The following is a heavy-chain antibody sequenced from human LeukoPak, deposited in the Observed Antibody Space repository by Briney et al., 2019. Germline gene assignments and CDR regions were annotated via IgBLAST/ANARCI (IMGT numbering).Heavy chain of an antibody. V-gene: IGHV3-30*18. Sequence: GGSLRLSCAASGFTFSSYGMHWVRQAPGKGLTLVALISYDGSNQYYAGSVKGRFTISRDNSKNTLYLQMNSLRAEDTAVYYCAKGDYYYDSSGYLGLDYWGQGTLVTVSS. J-gene: IGHJ4*02. D-gene: IGHD3-22*01. CDR3: AKGDYYYDSSGYLGLDY. CDR1: GFTFSSYG. CDR2: ISYDGSNQ.